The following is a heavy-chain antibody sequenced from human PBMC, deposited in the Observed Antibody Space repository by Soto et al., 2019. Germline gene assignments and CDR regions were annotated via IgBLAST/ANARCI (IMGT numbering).Heavy chain of an antibody. D-gene: IGHD5-12*01. CDR2: ISSSGSYI. V-gene: IGHV3-21*01. CDR1: GFTFSRYS. J-gene: IGHJ4*02. Sequence: ESGGGLVKPGGSLRLSCVVSGFTFSRYSMNWVRQAPGKGLEWVSSISSSGSYIFYADLVKGRFTISRDNAKNSLSLQMNSLRAEDTAVYYCAREGYRDHADLDYWGQGTLVTVSS. CDR3: AREGYRDHADLDY.